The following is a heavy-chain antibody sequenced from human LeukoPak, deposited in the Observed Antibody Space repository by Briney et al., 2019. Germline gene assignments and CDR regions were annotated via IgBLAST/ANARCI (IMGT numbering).Heavy chain of an antibody. D-gene: IGHD6-19*01. CDR2: IYHSGST. V-gene: IGHV4-38-2*01. CDR3: ARRSEYSSGRYGNDAFDI. J-gene: IGHJ3*02. CDR1: GYSISSGYY. Sequence: SETLSLTCAVSGYSISSGYYWGWIRQPPGKGLEWIGSIYHSGSTYYNPSLKSRVTISVDTSKNQFSLKLSSVTAADTAVYYCARRSEYSSGRYGNDAFDIWGQGTMVTVSS.